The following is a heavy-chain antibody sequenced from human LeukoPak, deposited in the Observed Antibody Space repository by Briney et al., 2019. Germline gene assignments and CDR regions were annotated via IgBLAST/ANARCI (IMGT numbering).Heavy chain of an antibody. J-gene: IGHJ5*02. CDR1: GYTFPNHW. V-gene: IGHV5-51*01. CDR3: ARLRGVRAPFDP. CDR2: IYPGDSDT. D-gene: IGHD3-10*01. Sequence: ESLKISCECSGYTFPNHWIGWVRQMPGKGLDWMGIIYPGDSDTRYSPSFQGQVTISADKSISTAYLQWSSLKASDTAMYYCARLRGVRAPFDPWGQGTLVTVSS.